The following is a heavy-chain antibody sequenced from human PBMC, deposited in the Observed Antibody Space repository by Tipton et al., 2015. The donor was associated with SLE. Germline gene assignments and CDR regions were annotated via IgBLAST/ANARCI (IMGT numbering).Heavy chain of an antibody. CDR3: VGGPNYYYFGL. V-gene: IGHV4-4*08. CDR1: GASISSYY. J-gene: IGHJ4*02. D-gene: IGHD1-26*01. CDR2: VYTSGST. Sequence: TLSLTCTVSGASISSYYFNWIRQPPGKDLEWFGYVYTSGSTNYNPSLKSRVTISVNKSKNHFSLKLTSVTAADTAVYYCVGGPNYYYFGLWGQGTLVTVSS.